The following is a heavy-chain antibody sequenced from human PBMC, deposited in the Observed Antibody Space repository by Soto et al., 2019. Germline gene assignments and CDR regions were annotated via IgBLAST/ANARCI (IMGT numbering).Heavy chain of an antibody. CDR1: GFTFKKYA. V-gene: IGHV3-23*01. J-gene: IGHJ6*01. Sequence: EVQLLESGGGLVQPGGSLRLSCAASGFTFKKYAMTWVRQAPGKGLEWVSTIIGKDGSTYYADSVKGRFTISRDNSKNALYLQMSSLRAEDTALYYCVKDWTGDTCPCMDVWGQGTTVTVSS. D-gene: IGHD2-8*02. CDR3: VKDWTGDTCPCMDV. CDR2: IIGKDGST.